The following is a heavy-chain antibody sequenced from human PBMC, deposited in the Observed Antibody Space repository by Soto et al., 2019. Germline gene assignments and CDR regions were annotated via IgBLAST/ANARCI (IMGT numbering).Heavy chain of an antibody. J-gene: IGHJ3*02. CDR2: MSHSGVT. D-gene: IGHD1-1*01. CDR3: ALVERGTATTVVDAFDI. Sequence: QVQLQQWGAGLLKPSETLSLTCAVYGGFVSSGSYYWSWIRQPPGKGLEWIGEMSHSGVTHFNLSLKSRVTISVDTSKNQFSLKMSSVTAADTALYYCALVERGTATTVVDAFDIWGPGTMVTVSS. CDR1: GGFVSSGSYY. V-gene: IGHV4-34*01.